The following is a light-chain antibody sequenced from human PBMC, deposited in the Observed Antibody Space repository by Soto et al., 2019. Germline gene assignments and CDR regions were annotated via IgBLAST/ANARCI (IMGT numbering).Light chain of an antibody. CDR3: QQRSTWPPRYT. CDR1: QSVSSY. CDR2: DAS. Sequence: EIVLTQSPATLSLSPGERATLSCRASQSVSSYLAWYQQNPGQAPRLLIYDASNRATGIPARFSGSGSGTDFTLTISSLEPEDFAVYYCQQRSTWPPRYTFGQGTKLEIK. V-gene: IGKV3-11*01. J-gene: IGKJ2*01.